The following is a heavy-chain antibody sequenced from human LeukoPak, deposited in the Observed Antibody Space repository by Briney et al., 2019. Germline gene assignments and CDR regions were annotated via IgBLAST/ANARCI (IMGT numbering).Heavy chain of an antibody. Sequence: SGGSLRLSCAASGFTFSSYGMHWVRQAPGKGLEWVAVISYDGSNKYYADSVKGRFTISRDNTKNTLYLQMNSLRAEDTAVYYCAKNHQWGQQLVYFDYWGQGSLVTVSS. CDR3: AKNHQWGQQLVYFDY. V-gene: IGHV3-30*18. D-gene: IGHD6-13*01. J-gene: IGHJ4*02. CDR2: ISYDGSNK. CDR1: GFTFSSYG.